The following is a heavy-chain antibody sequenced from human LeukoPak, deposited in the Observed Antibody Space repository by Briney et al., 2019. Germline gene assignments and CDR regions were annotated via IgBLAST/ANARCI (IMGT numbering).Heavy chain of an antibody. CDR2: IYYSGIT. CDR1: GGSISISSYY. D-gene: IGHD3-22*01. Sequence: SETLSLTCTVSGGSISISSYYWRWIRKPPGKGLEWIGSIYYSGITYYNPSLKSRVTISVDTSKNQFSLKLSSVTAADTAVYYCARRPLNYYDSSGYLLTFFDYWGQGTLVTVSS. V-gene: IGHV4-39*01. J-gene: IGHJ4*02. CDR3: ARRPLNYYDSSGYLLTFFDY.